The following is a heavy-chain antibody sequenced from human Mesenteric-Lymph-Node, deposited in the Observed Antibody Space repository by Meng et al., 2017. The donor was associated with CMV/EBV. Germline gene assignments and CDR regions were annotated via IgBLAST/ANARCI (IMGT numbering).Heavy chain of an antibody. CDR1: RFTFSTYV. Sequence: GESLKISCAASRFTFSTYVMNWVRQAPGKGLEWVSLIYTGGSTYYADSVKGRFTISRDNSKNTLYLQMNSLRAEDTAVYYCARPPRRAIAAQYWGQGTLVTVSS. D-gene: IGHD6-6*01. CDR3: ARPPRRAIAAQY. J-gene: IGHJ4*02. V-gene: IGHV3-66*02. CDR2: IYTGGST.